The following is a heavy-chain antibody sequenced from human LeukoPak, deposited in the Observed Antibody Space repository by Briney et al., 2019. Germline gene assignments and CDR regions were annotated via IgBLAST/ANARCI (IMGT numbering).Heavy chain of an antibody. J-gene: IGHJ3*02. V-gene: IGHV3-74*03. CDR3: ARDGGDGYRNDAFDI. CDR2: IHPDGSIT. Sequence: GGSLRLSCVGSGFTISNYWMHWVRQVPGTGLAWVSRIHPDGSITTYADSVKGRFTISRDNAKNTLYLQMNSLRAEDTAVYYCARDGGDGYRNDAFDIWGQGTMVTVSS. CDR1: GFTISNYW. D-gene: IGHD5-24*01.